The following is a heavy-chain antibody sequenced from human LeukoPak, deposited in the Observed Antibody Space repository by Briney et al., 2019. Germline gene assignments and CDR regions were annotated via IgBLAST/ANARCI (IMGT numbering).Heavy chain of an antibody. CDR1: GFTFSIYS. Sequence: GRSLRLSCAASGFTFSIYSMNWVRQAPGKGLEWLSSITSSSNYIYYADSVKGRFTISRDNVQNSLYLQMNSPRAEDTAMYYCARDRGYFDNWGQGTLVTVSS. CDR2: ITSSSNYI. V-gene: IGHV3-21*01. J-gene: IGHJ4*02. CDR3: ARDRGYFDN.